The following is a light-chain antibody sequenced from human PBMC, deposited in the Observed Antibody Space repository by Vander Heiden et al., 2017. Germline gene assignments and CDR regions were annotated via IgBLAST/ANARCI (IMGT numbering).Light chain of an antibody. CDR1: SSNIGAGYD. J-gene: IGLJ3*02. V-gene: IGLV1-40*01. Sequence: QSVLTQPPSVSGAPGQRVTISCTGSSSNIGAGYDVHGYQQLPGTAPKLLIYGNINRPSGVPDRFSGSKSDTSASLAITGLQAEDEADYYCQSYGSSLSASVFGGGTKLTVL. CDR3: QSYGSSLSASV. CDR2: GNI.